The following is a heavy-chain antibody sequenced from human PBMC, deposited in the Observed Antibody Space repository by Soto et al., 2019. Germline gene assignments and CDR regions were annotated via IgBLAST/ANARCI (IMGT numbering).Heavy chain of an antibody. CDR1: GGTFSSYA. V-gene: IGHV1-69*01. Sequence: QVQLVQSGAEVKKPGSSVKVSCKASGGTFSSYAISWVRQAPGQGLEWMGGIIPISDTTNYAQKFQGRVTINAAESTSTDYMELSSLRSEDTAVYYCARSQGSSTSLEIYYYYYYGMDVWGQGTTVTVSS. CDR2: IIPISDTT. CDR3: ARSQGSSTSLEIYYYYYYGMDV. D-gene: IGHD2-2*01. J-gene: IGHJ6*02.